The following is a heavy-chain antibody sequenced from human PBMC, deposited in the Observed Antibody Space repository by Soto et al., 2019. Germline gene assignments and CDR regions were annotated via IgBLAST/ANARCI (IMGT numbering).Heavy chain of an antibody. V-gene: IGHV1-2*04. D-gene: IGHD2-2*01. CDR1: GYTFTGYY. CDR3: ARDRGYCSSTSCYGYGMDV. Sequence: QVQLVQSGAEVKKPGASVKVSCKASGYTFTGYYMHWVRQAPGQGLEWMGWINPNSGGTNYAQKFQGWVTMTRDTSISTAYMELSRLRSDDTAVYYCARDRGYCSSTSCYGYGMDVWGQGTTVTVSS. CDR2: INPNSGGT. J-gene: IGHJ6*02.